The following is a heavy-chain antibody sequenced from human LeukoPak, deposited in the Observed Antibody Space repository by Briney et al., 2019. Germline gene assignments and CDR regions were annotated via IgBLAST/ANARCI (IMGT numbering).Heavy chain of an antibody. CDR3: ARARGSYSFDC. J-gene: IGHJ4*02. CDR1: GFTFSDYY. D-gene: IGHD1-26*01. CDR2: ISNSGNNI. V-gene: IGHV3-11*04. Sequence: KTGGSLRLSCAASGFTFSDYYMSWIRQAPGKGLEWVSYISNSGNNIYYADSVKGRFTISRDNAKNSQYLQMNSLRAEDAAVYYCARARGSYSFDCWGQGTLVTVSS.